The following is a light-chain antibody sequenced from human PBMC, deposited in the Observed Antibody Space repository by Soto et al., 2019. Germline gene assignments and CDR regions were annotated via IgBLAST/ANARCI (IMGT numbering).Light chain of an antibody. J-gene: IGKJ1*01. CDR3: QQFNNWPWT. CDR2: GAS. CDR1: QSISSD. Sequence: EIVMTQSPATLSVSPGERATFSCRASQSISSDLAWYQQTPGQAPRVLIYGASTRDTGIPAMFSGSGSWTEFTRTISSLQSEDCENDYCQQFNNWPWTFGQGTKVDIK. V-gene: IGKV3-15*01.